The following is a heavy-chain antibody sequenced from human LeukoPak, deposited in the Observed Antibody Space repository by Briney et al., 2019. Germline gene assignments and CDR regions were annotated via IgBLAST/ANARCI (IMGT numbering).Heavy chain of an antibody. J-gene: IGHJ3*02. CDR2: ISYDGSNK. V-gene: IGHV3-30*03. CDR1: GFTFSSYG. CDR3: ATSIVVVPAATGGTDAFDI. D-gene: IGHD2-2*01. Sequence: PGRSLRLSCAASGFTFSSYGVHWVRQAPGKGLEWVAVISYDGSNKYYADSVKGRFTISRVNSKNTLYLQMNSLRAEDTAVYYCATSIVVVPAATGGTDAFDIWGQGTMVTVSS.